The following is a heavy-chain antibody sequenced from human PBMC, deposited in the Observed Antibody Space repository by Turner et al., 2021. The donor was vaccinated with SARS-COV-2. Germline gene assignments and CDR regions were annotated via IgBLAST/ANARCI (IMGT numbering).Heavy chain of an antibody. CDR2: IYSGGST. CDR3: ARVRPSLIDYFDY. D-gene: IGHD3-16*02. V-gene: IGHV3-53*02. J-gene: IGHJ4*02. CDR1: GFTVSSNY. Sequence: EVQLVETGGGLIQPGGSLRRSCAASGFTVSSNYMSWVRQAPGKGLEWVSVIYSGGSTYYADSVKGRFTISRDNSKNTLYLQMNSLRAEDTAVYYCARVRPSLIDYFDYWGQGTLVTVSS.